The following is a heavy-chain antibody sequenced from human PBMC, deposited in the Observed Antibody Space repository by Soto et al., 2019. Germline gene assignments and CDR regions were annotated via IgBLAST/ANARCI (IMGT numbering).Heavy chain of an antibody. V-gene: IGHV3-30*18. CDR2: ISYDGSNK. Sequence: ESGGGVVQPGRSLRLSCAASGFTFSSYGMHWVRQAPGKGLEWVAVISYDGSNKYYADSVKGRFTISRDNSKNTLYLQMNSLRAEDTAVYYCAKVGSSGYLGYWGQGTLVTVSS. CDR3: AKVGSSGYLGY. D-gene: IGHD3-22*01. J-gene: IGHJ4*02. CDR1: GFTFSSYG.